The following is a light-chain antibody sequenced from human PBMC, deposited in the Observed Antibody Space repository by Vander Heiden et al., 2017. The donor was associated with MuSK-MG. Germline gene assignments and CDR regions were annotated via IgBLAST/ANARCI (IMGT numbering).Light chain of an antibody. CDR1: QSLLHSNGYNY. CDR2: LGS. J-gene: IGKJ4*01. Sequence: DIVMTQSPLYLPVTPGEPASISCRSSQSLLHSNGYNYFDWYLQKPGQSPQLLIYLGSNRASGVPDRFSGTGSGTDFTLKISRVEAEDVGVYYCRQALQAPLTFGGGTKVEIK. CDR3: RQALQAPLT. V-gene: IGKV2-28*01.